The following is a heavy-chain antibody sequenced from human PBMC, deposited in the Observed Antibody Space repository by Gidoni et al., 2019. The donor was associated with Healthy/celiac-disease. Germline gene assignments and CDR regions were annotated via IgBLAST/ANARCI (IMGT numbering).Heavy chain of an antibody. CDR3: ARAWGSSSSIYYYYGMDV. CDR1: GGSISSYY. Sequence: QVQLQESGPGLVKPSETLSLTCTVSGGSISSYYWSWIRQPPGKGLEWIGYIYYSGSTNYNPSLKSRVTISVDTSKNQFSLKLSSVTAADTAVYYCARAWGSSSSIYYYYGMDVWGQGTTVTVSS. CDR2: IYYSGST. J-gene: IGHJ6*02. D-gene: IGHD6-6*01. V-gene: IGHV4-59*01.